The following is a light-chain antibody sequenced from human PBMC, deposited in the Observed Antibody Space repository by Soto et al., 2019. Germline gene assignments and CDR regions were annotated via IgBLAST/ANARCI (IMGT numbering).Light chain of an antibody. CDR3: QQTYTTPEIT. V-gene: IGKV1-12*01. CDR2: GAS. Sequence: DIQMTQSPGSVSASVGDRVTITRRASQGISSYLAWYQQKPGKAPNLLMYGASYVKRGVPTRFSGSGSGTDFTLTISSLQPEDFAIYYCQQTYTTPEITCGQGTRREIK. CDR1: QGISSY. J-gene: IGKJ5*01.